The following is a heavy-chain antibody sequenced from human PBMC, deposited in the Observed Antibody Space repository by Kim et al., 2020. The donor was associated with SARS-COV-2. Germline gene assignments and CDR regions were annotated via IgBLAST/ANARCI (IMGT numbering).Heavy chain of an antibody. Sequence: GGSLRLSCAASGFTFSSYAMSWVRQAPGKGLEWVSAISGSGGNTYYADSVKGRFTISRDNSKNTLYLQMNSLRAEDTAVYYCATKRYYDFWGGYYFNDDYAIDVRGDGTTGTVSS. CDR1: GFTFSSYA. J-gene: IGHJ6*04. CDR3: ATKRYYDFWGGYYFNDDYAIDV. D-gene: IGHD3-3*01. V-gene: IGHV3-23*01. CDR2: ISGSGGNT.